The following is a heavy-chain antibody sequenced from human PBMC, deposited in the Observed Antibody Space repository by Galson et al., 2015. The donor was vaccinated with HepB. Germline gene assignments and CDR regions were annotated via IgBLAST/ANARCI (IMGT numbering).Heavy chain of an antibody. CDR2: ISWNSGSI. CDR3: AKATYYDFWSGVDY. Sequence: SLRLSCAASGFTFDDYAMHWVRQAPGKGLEWVSGISWNSGSIGYADSVKGRFTISRDNAKNSLYLQMNSLRAEDTALYYCAKATYYDFWSGVDYWGQGTLVTVSS. V-gene: IGHV3-9*01. D-gene: IGHD3-3*01. CDR1: GFTFDDYA. J-gene: IGHJ4*02.